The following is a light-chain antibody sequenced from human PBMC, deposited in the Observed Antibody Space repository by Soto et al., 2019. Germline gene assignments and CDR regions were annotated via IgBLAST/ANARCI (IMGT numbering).Light chain of an antibody. CDR1: SSATGDYNY. J-gene: IGLJ1*01. CDR2: EVS. CDR3: SSYAGSDNYV. Sequence: QAVLTQPPSASGSPGQSVTISCSGTSSATGDYNYVSWYQQHPGKAPKLIIYEVSKRPSGVPDRFSGSKSGNTASLTVSGLQAEDEADYYWSSYAGSDNYVFGTGTKVTVL. V-gene: IGLV2-8*01.